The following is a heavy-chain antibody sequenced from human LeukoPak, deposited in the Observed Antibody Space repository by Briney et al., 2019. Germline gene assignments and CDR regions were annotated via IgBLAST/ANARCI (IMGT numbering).Heavy chain of an antibody. J-gene: IGHJ4*02. V-gene: IGHV3-74*01. D-gene: IGHD1-26*01. Sequence: GGSLRLSCAASGFTFSNYWMHWVRQVPGKGLVWVSRISSDGNNIQYADSVKGRFTISRDNAKNTLYLQMNSLRVEDTAVYYCARIIVGATGTDYWGQGTLVTVSS. CDR3: ARIIVGATGTDY. CDR2: ISSDGNNI. CDR1: GFTFSNYW.